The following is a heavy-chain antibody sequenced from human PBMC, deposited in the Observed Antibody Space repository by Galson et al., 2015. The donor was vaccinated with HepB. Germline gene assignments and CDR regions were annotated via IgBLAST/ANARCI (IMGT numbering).Heavy chain of an antibody. J-gene: IGHJ3*02. CDR1: GFTFSRSG. CDR2: IWADGSIK. Sequence: SLRLSCAASGFTFSRSGMHWVRQAAGKGLEWVAVIWADGSIKYYGDSVKGRFTISRDNSENALYLQMNSLRVEDTAVYYCARDVGSAAFDIWGQGTAVTVSS. V-gene: IGHV3-33*01. CDR3: ARDVGSAAFDI. D-gene: IGHD1-26*01.